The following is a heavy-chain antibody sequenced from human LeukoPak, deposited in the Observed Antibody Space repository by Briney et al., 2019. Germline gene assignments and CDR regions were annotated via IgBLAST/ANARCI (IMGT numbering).Heavy chain of an antibody. CDR3: ARDFAYYYGSGSPPSRTKGMDV. D-gene: IGHD3-10*01. J-gene: IGHJ6*02. CDR1: GYTFTGYY. Sequence: ASVKVSCKASGYTFTGYYMHWVRQAPGQGLEWMGWINPNSGGTNYAQKFQGWVTMTRDTSISTAYMELSRLRSDDTAVYYCARDFAYYYGSGSPPSRTKGMDVWGQGTTVTVSS. CDR2: INPNSGGT. V-gene: IGHV1-2*04.